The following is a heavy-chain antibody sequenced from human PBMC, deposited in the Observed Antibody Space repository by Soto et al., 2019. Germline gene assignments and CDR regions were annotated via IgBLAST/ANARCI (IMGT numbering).Heavy chain of an antibody. CDR1: GFTFSSHV. J-gene: IGHJ4*02. CDR2: ISGTGGT. CDR3: AKDRRGAYCSGGICYSPDY. D-gene: IGHD2-15*01. Sequence: EVQLWESGGGLVQPGGSLRLSCAVSGFTFSSHVMSWVRQAPGKGLEWVSAISGTGGTYYADSVKGRFTISRDNSKNALYLQMNNLRDEHTAVYYCAKDRRGAYCSGGICYSPDYWGQGTLVIVSS. V-gene: IGHV3-23*01.